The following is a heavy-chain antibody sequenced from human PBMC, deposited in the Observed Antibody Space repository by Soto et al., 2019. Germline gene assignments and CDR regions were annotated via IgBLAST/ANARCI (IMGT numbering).Heavy chain of an antibody. CDR1: GGSISSSNYY. CDR3: ARFVVPATRHPDIDY. V-gene: IGHV4-39*01. D-gene: IGHD2-21*02. CDR2: IYYSGTT. Sequence: QLQLQESGPRLVRTSETLSLTCTVSGGSISSSNYYWGWVRQPPGKGLDWIGNIYYSGTTYYNPSLKSRVTISVDTSKNQFFLKLKSVTAADTAVYYCARFVVPATRHPDIDYLGQGTLVTVSS. J-gene: IGHJ4*02.